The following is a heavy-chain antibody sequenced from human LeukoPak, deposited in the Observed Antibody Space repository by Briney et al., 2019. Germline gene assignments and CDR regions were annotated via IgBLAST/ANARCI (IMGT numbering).Heavy chain of an antibody. D-gene: IGHD1-26*01. V-gene: IGHV3-48*04. CDR3: ARGHMVEATMDSFDI. CDR1: GFTFSSYN. CDR2: ISWSTTTI. J-gene: IGHJ3*02. Sequence: GGSLRLSCAASGFTFSSYNMNWVRQAPGKGLEWVSYISWSTTTIYYADSVKGRFTISRDNAKNSLYLQMNSLRAEDTAVYYCARGHMVEATMDSFDIWGQGTMVTVSS.